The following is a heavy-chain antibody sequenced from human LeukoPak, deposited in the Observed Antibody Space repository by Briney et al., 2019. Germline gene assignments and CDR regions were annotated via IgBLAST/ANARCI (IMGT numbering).Heavy chain of an antibody. CDR1: GGSFSGYY. CDR2: INHSGST. CDR3: ARRSGYDILTGYRPWSEAPFDI. Sequence: SETLSPTCAVYGGSFSGYYWSWIRQPPGKGLEWIGEINHSGSTNYNPSLKSRVTISVDTSKNQFSLKLSSVTAADTAVYYCARRSGYDILTGYRPWSEAPFDIWGQGTMVTVSS. J-gene: IGHJ3*02. D-gene: IGHD3-9*01. V-gene: IGHV4-34*01.